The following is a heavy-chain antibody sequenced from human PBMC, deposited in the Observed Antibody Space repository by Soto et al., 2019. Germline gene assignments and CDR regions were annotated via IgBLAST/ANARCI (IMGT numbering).Heavy chain of an antibody. CDR1: GYTFTSYG. V-gene: IGHV1-18*01. Sequence: QVQLVQSGAEVKKPGASVKVSCKASGYTFTSYGISWVRQAPGQGLEWMGWLSANNGNTNYAQQLQGRVTMTTDTPTSTADMELRSLRCDDTAVYCCARDRGSYALGYWGQGTLVTVSS. D-gene: IGHD1-26*01. CDR3: ARDRGSYALGY. J-gene: IGHJ4*02. CDR2: LSANNGNT.